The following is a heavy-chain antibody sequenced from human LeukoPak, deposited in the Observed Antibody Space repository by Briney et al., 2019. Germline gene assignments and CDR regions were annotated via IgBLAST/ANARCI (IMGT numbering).Heavy chain of an antibody. CDR3: ARVGPPQFYFDY. CDR2: IYYSGST. V-gene: IGHV4-39*07. Sequence: SETLSLTCTVSGGSISSSSYYWGWIRQPPGKGLEWIGSIYYSGSTYYNLSLKSRVTISVDTSKNQFSLKLSSVTAADTAVYYCARVGPPQFYFDYWGQGTLVTVSS. J-gene: IGHJ4*02. CDR1: GGSISSSSYY.